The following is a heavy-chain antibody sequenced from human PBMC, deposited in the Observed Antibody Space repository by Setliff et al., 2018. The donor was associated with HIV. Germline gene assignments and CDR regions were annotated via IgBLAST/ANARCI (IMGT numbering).Heavy chain of an antibody. CDR2: MYHTGST. Sequence: SETLSLTCAVSGYSISSGCYWGWIRQPPGKGLEWIGSMYHTGSTYYSPSLNSRFTISVDTSKNQFSLKLRSVTAADTAVYYCARRYRIAARPKWFDPWGQGTLVTVSS. D-gene: IGHD6-6*01. V-gene: IGHV4-38-2*01. CDR1: GYSISSGCY. J-gene: IGHJ5*02. CDR3: ARRYRIAARPKWFDP.